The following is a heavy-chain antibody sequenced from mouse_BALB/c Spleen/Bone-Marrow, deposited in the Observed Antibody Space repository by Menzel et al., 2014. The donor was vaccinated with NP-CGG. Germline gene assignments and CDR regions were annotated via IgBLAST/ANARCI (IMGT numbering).Heavy chain of an antibody. Sequence: EVKLMESGAELVKPGASVKLSCTASGFNIKDTYMHWVKQRPEQGLEWIGRIDPANGNTKYDPKFQGKATITADTSSNTAYLQLSSLTSEDTAVYYCASYRYAWYFDVWGAGTTATVSS. CDR2: IDPANGNT. CDR3: ASYRYAWYFDV. CDR1: GFNIKDTY. D-gene: IGHD2-14*01. J-gene: IGHJ1*01. V-gene: IGHV14-3*02.